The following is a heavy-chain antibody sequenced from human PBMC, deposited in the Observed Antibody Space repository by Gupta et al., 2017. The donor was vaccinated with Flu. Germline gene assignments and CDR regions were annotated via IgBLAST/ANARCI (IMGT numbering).Heavy chain of an antibody. CDR2: IDWDEDK. J-gene: IGHJ4*02. Sequence: QVTLRESGPALVKPTQTLTLTCTFSGFSLSTSGMSVSWIRQPPGKALEWLALIDWDEDKYYSISLRTRLTLSKDPYKNQVVLTMTDMEAMDTGTYYCARAPYSGSRPFDYWGQGALVTVSS. CDR3: ARAPYSGSRPFDY. V-gene: IGHV2-70*01. CDR1: GFSLSTSGMS. D-gene: IGHD1-26*01.